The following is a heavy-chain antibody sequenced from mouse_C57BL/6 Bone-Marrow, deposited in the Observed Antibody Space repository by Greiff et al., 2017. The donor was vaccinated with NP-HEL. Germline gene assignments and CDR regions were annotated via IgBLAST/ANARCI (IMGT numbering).Heavy chain of an antibody. D-gene: IGHD2-4*01. CDR1: GYTFTSYW. CDR2: IHPNSGST. V-gene: IGHV1-64*01. J-gene: IGHJ2*01. CDR3: ARHHYEPYYFDY. Sequence: QVQLKESGAELVKPGASVKLSCKASGYTFTSYWMHWVKQRPGQGLEWIGMIHPNSGSTNYNEKFKSKATLTVDKSSSTAYMQLSSLTSEDSAVYYCARHHYEPYYFDYWGQGTTLTVSS.